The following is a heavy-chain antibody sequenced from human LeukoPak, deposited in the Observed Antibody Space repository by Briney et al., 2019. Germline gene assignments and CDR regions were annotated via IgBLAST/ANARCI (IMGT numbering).Heavy chain of an antibody. V-gene: IGHV4-39*01. D-gene: IGHD5-24*01. Sequence: SETLSLTCTVSGVSISSSSYYWGWIRQPPGKGLEWIGSIYYSGSTYYNPSLKSRVTISVDTSKNQFSLKLSSVTAADTAVYYCARRRWLQPVGGYYFDYWGQGTLVTVSS. J-gene: IGHJ4*02. CDR1: GVSISSSSYY. CDR3: ARRRWLQPVGGYYFDY. CDR2: IYYSGST.